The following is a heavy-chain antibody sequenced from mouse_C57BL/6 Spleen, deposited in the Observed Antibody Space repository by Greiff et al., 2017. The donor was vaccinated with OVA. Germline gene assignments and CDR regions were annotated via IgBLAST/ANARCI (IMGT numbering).Heavy chain of an antibody. D-gene: IGHD2-4*01. J-gene: IGHJ4*01. CDR1: GYSITSGYY. CDR2: ISYDGSN. Sequence: EVQRVESGPGLVKPSQSLSLTCSVTGYSITSGYYWNWIRQFPGNQLEWMGYISYDGSNNYNPSLKNRTSITRDTSKNQFFLKLNSVTTEDTATYYCASYDYEGAMDYWGQGTSVTVSS. CDR3: ASYDYEGAMDY. V-gene: IGHV3-6*01.